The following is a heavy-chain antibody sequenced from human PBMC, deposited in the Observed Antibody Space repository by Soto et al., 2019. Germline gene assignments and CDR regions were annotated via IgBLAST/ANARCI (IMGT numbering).Heavy chain of an antibody. CDR1: GFTFSSYG. D-gene: IGHD3-10*01. V-gene: IGHV3-30*18. Sequence: QVQLVESGGGVVQPGRSLRLSCAASGFTFSSYGMHWVRQAPGKGLEWVAVISYDGSNKYYADSVKGRFTISRDNSKNTLYLQMNSLRAEDTAVYYCAKDRESTDYYGMDVWAQGTTVTVSS. CDR3: AKDRESTDYYGMDV. J-gene: IGHJ6*02. CDR2: ISYDGSNK.